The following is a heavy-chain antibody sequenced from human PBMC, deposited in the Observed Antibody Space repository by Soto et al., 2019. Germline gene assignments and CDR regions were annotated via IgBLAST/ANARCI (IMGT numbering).Heavy chain of an antibody. CDR3: ARDSPYYYDSSGYPGGFDY. CDR2: ISAYNGNT. CDR1: GYTFTSYG. Sequence: ASVNVSFKAAGYTFTSYGISWVRQAPGQGLEWMGWISAYNGNTNYAQKLQGRVTMTTDTSTSTAYMELRSLRSDDTAVYYCARDSPYYYDSSGYPGGFDYWGQGTLVTVSS. D-gene: IGHD3-22*01. V-gene: IGHV1-18*04. J-gene: IGHJ4*02.